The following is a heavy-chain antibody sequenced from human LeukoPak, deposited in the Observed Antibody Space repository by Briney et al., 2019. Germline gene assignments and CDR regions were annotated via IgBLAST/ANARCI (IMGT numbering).Heavy chain of an antibody. D-gene: IGHD1-26*01. CDR3: ARDRGELPGFDY. Sequence: GGSLRLSCAASGFIFSDFGLHWVRQAPGKGLEWVAFISLDGSEEFYTDSVKGRFTISRDTSKNTLYLQMNSLRAEDTAVYYCARDRGELPGFDYWGQGTLVTVSS. V-gene: IGHV3-30*12. J-gene: IGHJ4*02. CDR1: GFIFSDFG. CDR2: ISLDGSEE.